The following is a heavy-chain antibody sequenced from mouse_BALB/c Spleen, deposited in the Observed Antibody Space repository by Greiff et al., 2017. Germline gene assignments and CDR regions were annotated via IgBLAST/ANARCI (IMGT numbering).Heavy chain of an antibody. V-gene: IGHV1S81*02. Sequence: QVQLQQSGAELVKPGASVKLSCKASGYTFTSYYMYWVKQRPGQGLEWIGEINPSNGGTNYNEKFKSKATLTVDTSSSTAYMQLSSLTSEDSAVYYCTRRATAVVANALDYWGQGTSVTVSA. J-gene: IGHJ4*01. CDR1: GYTFTSYY. CDR3: TRRATAVVANALDY. D-gene: IGHD1-1*01. CDR2: INPSNGGT.